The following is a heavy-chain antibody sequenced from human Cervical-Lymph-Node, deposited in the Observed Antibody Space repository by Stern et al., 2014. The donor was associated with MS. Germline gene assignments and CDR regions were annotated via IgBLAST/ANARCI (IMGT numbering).Heavy chain of an antibody. CDR3: ATHAPGVVPAALDY. J-gene: IGHJ4*02. CDR1: GFSLSTSGVG. CDR2: IYWDDSK. D-gene: IGHD2-2*01. Sequence: EESGPTLVKPTQTLTLTCTFSGFSLSTSGVGVGWIRQPPGKALEWLAFIYWDDSKRYSPSLKNRLTITKDTSKNQVVLTMNNMDPVDTATFYCATHAPGVVPAALDYWGQGTLVTVSS. V-gene: IGHV2-5*02.